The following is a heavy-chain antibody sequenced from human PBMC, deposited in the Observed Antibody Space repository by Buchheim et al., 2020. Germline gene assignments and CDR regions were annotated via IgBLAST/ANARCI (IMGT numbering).Heavy chain of an antibody. J-gene: IGHJ4*02. V-gene: IGHV3-7*01. CDR3: ARVPDTDCSSTSCYAAFDY. CDR1: GFTFSSYW. D-gene: IGHD2-2*01. Sequence: EVQLVESGGGLVQPGGSLRLSCAASGFTFSSYWMSWVRQAPGKGLEWVANIKQDGSEKYYVDSVKGRFTISRDNAKHSLYLQMNSLRAEDTAVYYCARVPDTDCSSTSCYAAFDYWGQGTL. CDR2: IKQDGSEK.